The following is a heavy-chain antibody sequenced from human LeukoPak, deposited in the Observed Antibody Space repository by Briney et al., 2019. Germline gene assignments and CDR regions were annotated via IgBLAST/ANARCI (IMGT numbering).Heavy chain of an antibody. CDR2: IKSKGDGETT. CDR3: ITDLGLTMIRGVIVT. J-gene: IGHJ5*02. V-gene: IGHV3-15*01. Sequence: GGSLRLSCAASGFTFTNAWMSWVRQAPGKGLEWVGRIKSKGDGETTDYAAPVKGRFFMSRDDSEDTLFLQMHGLMVEDTALYYCITDLGLTMIRGVIVTWGQGTLVTVS. D-gene: IGHD3-10*01. CDR1: GFTFTNAW.